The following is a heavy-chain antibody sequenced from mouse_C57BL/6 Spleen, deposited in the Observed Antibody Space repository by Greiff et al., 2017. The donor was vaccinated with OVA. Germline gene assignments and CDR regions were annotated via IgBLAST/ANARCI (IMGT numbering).Heavy chain of an antibody. J-gene: IGHJ4*01. V-gene: IGHV1-64*01. CDR1: GYTFTSYW. CDR3: ARRGIYDYAMDY. Sequence: QVQLQQPGAELVKPGASVKLSCKASGYTFTSYWMHWVKQRPGQGLEWIGMIHPNSGSTNYNEKFKSKATLTVDKSSSTAYMQLSSLTSEDSAVYDCARRGIYDYAMDYWGQGTSVTVSS. CDR2: IHPNSGST. D-gene: IGHD1-1*01.